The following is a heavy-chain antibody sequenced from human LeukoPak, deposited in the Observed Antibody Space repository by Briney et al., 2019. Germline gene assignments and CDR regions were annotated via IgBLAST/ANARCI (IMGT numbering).Heavy chain of an antibody. Sequence: GGSLRLSCAASGFTFSSHWMNWVRQAPGKGLVWVSRIASDGSSTTYADSVKGRFSISRDNAKNTLYLQMNSLRVEDTAVYYCARGRPHGNDCWGQGTLVTVSS. CDR1: GFTFSSHW. CDR2: IASDGSST. V-gene: IGHV3-74*01. D-gene: IGHD4-23*01. J-gene: IGHJ4*02. CDR3: ARGRPHGNDC.